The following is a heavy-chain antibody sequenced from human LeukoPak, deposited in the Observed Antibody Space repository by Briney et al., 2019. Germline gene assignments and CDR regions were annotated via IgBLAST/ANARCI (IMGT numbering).Heavy chain of an antibody. CDR1: GYTFTGYK. D-gene: IGHD3-22*01. J-gene: IGHJ3*02. Sequence: ASVKVSCKASGYTFTGYKMHWVRQAPGQRLEWMGWINPNSGDTDYTQKFQGRVIMTRDTSISTAYMELSRLRSDDTAVYCCAIASGSDAFDIWGQGTMVTVSS. CDR2: INPNSGDT. CDR3: AIASGSDAFDI. V-gene: IGHV1-2*02.